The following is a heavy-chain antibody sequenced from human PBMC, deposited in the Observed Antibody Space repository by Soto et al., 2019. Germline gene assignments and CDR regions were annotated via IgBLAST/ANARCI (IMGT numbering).Heavy chain of an antibody. CDR1: GYTFTSYG. D-gene: IGHD3-10*01. Sequence: QVQLVQSGAEVKKPGASVKVSCKASGYTFTSYGISWVRQAPGQGLEWMGWISAYNGNTNYAQKLQGRVTMTTDTSTSTAYMELRSLRSDDTAVYYCARDSDMYYYGSGSYFRHDYWGQGTLVTVSS. CDR3: ARDSDMYYYGSGSYFRHDY. J-gene: IGHJ4*02. V-gene: IGHV1-18*01. CDR2: ISAYNGNT.